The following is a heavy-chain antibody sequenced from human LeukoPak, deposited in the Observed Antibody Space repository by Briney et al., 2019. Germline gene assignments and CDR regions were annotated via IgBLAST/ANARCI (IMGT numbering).Heavy chain of an antibody. Sequence: ASVKVSCKASGCTFSSYYIHWVRQAPGQGLEWMGIINPSGGSTSYAQKFQGRVTMSRDTSTSIVYMELSSLKSEDTAVYYCARGRFDPWGQGTLVTVSS. CDR1: GCTFSSYY. CDR3: ARGRFDP. CDR2: INPSGGST. V-gene: IGHV1-46*01. J-gene: IGHJ5*02.